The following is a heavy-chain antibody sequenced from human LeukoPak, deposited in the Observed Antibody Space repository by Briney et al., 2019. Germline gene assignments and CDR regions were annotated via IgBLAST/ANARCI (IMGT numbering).Heavy chain of an antibody. CDR1: GFTFDDYA. CDR3: AKDIMGATCYFDY. D-gene: IGHD1-26*01. Sequence: GGSLRLSCAASGFTFDDYAMHWVRQAPGKGLEWVSGISWNSGSIGYADSVKGRFTISRDNAKNSLYLQMNSLRAEDTALYYCAKDIMGATCYFDYWGQGTLVTVSS. CDR2: ISWNSGSI. V-gene: IGHV3-9*01. J-gene: IGHJ4*02.